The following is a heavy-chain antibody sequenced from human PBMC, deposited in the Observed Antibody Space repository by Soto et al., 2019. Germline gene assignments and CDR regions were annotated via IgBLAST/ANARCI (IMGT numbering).Heavy chain of an antibody. V-gene: IGHV3-30-3*01. CDR2: ISYDGSNK. J-gene: IGHJ6*02. CDR3: ARGYDFWSGPPGYYYYGMDV. CDR1: GFNFSSYA. Sequence: GGSLRLSCAASGFNFSSYAMHWVRQAPGKGLEWVAVISYDGSNKYYADSVKGRFTISRDNSKNTLYLQMNSLRAEDTAVYYCARGYDFWSGPPGYYYYGMDVWGQGTTVTVSS. D-gene: IGHD3-3*01.